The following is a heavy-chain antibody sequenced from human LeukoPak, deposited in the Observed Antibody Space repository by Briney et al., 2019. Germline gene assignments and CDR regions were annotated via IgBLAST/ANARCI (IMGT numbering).Heavy chain of an antibody. D-gene: IGHD6-6*01. V-gene: IGHV3-30-3*01. CDR3: ARVMFQLVFSNYYDGMDV. CDR1: GFTFSSYA. J-gene: IGHJ6*02. CDR2: ISYDGSNK. Sequence: GRSLRLSCAASGFTFSSYAMHWVRQAPGKGLEWVAVISYDGSNKYYADSVKGRFTISRDNSKNTLYLQMNSLRAEDTAVYYWARVMFQLVFSNYYDGMDVWAQGTRVPVSS.